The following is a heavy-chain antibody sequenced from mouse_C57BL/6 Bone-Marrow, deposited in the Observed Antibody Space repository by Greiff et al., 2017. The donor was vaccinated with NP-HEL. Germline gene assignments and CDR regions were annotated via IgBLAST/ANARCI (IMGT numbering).Heavy chain of an antibody. Sequence: EVMLVESGGGLVQPGGSLSLSCAASGFTFTDYYMSWVRQPPGKALEWLGFIRNKANGYTTEYSASVKGRFTISRDNSQSILYLQMNALRAEDSATYYCARDYGSSYDWYFDVWGTGTTVTVSS. V-gene: IGHV7-3*01. CDR3: ARDYGSSYDWYFDV. CDR1: GFTFTDYY. J-gene: IGHJ1*03. D-gene: IGHD1-1*01. CDR2: IRNKANGYTT.